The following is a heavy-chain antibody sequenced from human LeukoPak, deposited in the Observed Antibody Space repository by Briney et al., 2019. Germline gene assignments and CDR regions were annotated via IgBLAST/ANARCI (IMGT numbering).Heavy chain of an antibody. CDR1: GFTFSSYW. CDR3: AGAGDDFWSAYHFDY. V-gene: IGHV3-7*01. D-gene: IGHD3-3*01. Sequence: GSLRLSCAASGFTFSSYWMNWVRQAPGKGLEWVANIKQDGSEKHHVDSVKGRFTISRDNAKNSVYLQMNSLRAEDTAVYYCAGAGDDFWSAYHFDYWGQGTLVTVSS. CDR2: IKQDGSEK. J-gene: IGHJ4*02.